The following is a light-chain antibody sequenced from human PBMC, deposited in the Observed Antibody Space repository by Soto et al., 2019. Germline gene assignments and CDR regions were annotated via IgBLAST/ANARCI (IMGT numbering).Light chain of an antibody. CDR3: QQYNKWPIT. J-gene: IGKJ4*01. CDR1: QSVRSN. Sequence: EIVMTQSPATLSVSPGERATLSCRASQSVRSNLACYHQKPGQDPRLLIYGAYTRATCIPARFSGSGYGTEFTLTISSLQSEDFAVYYCQQYNKWPITFGGGTKVEIK. CDR2: GAY. V-gene: IGKV3-15*01.